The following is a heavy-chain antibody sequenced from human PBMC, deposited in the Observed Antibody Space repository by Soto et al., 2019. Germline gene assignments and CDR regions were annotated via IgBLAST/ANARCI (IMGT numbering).Heavy chain of an antibody. CDR2: ISAYNGNT. CDR3: ARDLLKGSPLELSRAAY. CDR1: GYTFTNYA. Sequence: EASVKVSCKASGYTFTNYAIIWVRQAPGQGLEWMGWISAYNGNTKFAQKLQGRVTMTTDRSTSTAYMELRSLRSDDSAMYYCARDLLKGSPLELSRAAYWGQGTLVTVSS. D-gene: IGHD1-7*01. V-gene: IGHV1-18*01. J-gene: IGHJ4*02.